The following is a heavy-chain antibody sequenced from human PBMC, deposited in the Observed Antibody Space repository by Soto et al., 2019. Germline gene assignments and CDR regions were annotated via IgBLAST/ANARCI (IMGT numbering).Heavy chain of an antibody. D-gene: IGHD3-16*01. CDR3: AKRGGENGMDV. CDR2: ISGSGGST. Sequence: EVQLLESGGGLVQPGGSLRLSCAASGFTFSSYAMSWVRQAPGKGLEWVSAISGSGGSTYYADSVKGRFTISRGNSKNTLYLQMNSLRAEDTGVYFFAKRGGENGMDVWGQGTTVTVSS. V-gene: IGHV3-23*01. J-gene: IGHJ6*02. CDR1: GFTFSSYA.